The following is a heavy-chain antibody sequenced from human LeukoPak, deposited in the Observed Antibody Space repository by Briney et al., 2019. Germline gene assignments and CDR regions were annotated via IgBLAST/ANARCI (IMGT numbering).Heavy chain of an antibody. J-gene: IGHJ4*02. D-gene: IGHD3-9*01. CDR3: ARDPYDILTGPYFDY. V-gene: IGHV3-74*01. CDR1: GFAFRNYW. Sequence: GGSLRLSCAASGFAFRNYWMHWVRQGPGKGLLWVSRINRDGRATSYADSVKGRFTISRDNAKNTLYLQMNSLRAEDAAVYYCARDPYDILTGPYFDYWGQGTLVTVSS. CDR2: INRDGRAT.